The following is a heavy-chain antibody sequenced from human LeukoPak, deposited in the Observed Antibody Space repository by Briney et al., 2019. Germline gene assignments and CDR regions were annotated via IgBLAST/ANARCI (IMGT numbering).Heavy chain of an antibody. CDR2: IRYDGSKT. J-gene: IGHJ4*02. CDR1: GVIFGSYG. V-gene: IGHV3-30*02. D-gene: IGHD6-13*01. CDR3: ARFWQQLSYYFDY. Sequence: PGGSLRLSCAASGVIFGSYGMHSVRQAPGKGLEWVAFIRYDGSKTYYADSVKGRFTISRDNSKNTMYLQMNSLRAEDTAVYYCARFWQQLSYYFDYGGQGTLVTVS.